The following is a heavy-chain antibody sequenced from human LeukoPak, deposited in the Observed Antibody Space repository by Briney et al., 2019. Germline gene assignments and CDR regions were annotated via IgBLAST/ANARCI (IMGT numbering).Heavy chain of an antibody. CDR1: GYTFTGYY. V-gene: IGHV1-2*02. D-gene: IGHD4-17*01. CDR3: ARAGMRGLREIGYYYYYMDV. J-gene: IGHJ6*03. CDR2: INPNSGGT. Sequence: ASVKVSCKASGYTFTGYYMRWVRQAPGQGLEWMGWINPNSGGTNYAQKFQGRVTMTRDTSISTAYMELSRLRSDDTAVYYCARAGMRGLREIGYYYYYMDVWGKGTTVTVSS.